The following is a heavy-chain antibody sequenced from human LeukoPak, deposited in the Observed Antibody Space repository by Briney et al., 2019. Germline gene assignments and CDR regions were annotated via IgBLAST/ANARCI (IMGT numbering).Heavy chain of an antibody. Sequence: SVKVSCKASAYPFTGYYMHWVRQAPGQGREWMGWINPKSGGTNYAQKFQGRVTMTRDTSISTAYIELSSLRSDDTAVYYCAREGGERSYYDSSGYYCDCWGQGTLVTVSS. CDR3: AREGGERSYYDSSGYYCDC. D-gene: IGHD3-22*01. CDR1: AYPFTGYY. V-gene: IGHV1-2*02. CDR2: INPKSGGT. J-gene: IGHJ4*02.